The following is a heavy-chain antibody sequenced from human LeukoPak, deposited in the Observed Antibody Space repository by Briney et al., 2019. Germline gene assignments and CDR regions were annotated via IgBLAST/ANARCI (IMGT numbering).Heavy chain of an antibody. J-gene: IGHJ4*02. V-gene: IGHV1-2*02. CDR3: ARGQLTDDLDY. CDR2: INPNIGAT. Sequence: ASVTVSCKASGYTFTDYFMHWVRQAPGQGLEWIGWINPNIGATKYARKFQGRVTMTRDTSISTAYMEVSRLRSDDTAVYYCARGQLTDDLDYWGQGTLVTVSS. CDR1: GYTFTDYF. D-gene: IGHD1-14*01.